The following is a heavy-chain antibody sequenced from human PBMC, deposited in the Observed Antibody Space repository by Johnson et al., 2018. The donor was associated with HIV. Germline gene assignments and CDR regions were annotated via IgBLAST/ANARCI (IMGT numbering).Heavy chain of an antibody. J-gene: IGHJ3*02. D-gene: IGHD1-14*01. CDR1: GFTFKTFG. CDR3: AKESDHFDAVASDI. V-gene: IGHV3-30*02. Sequence: QVQLVESGGRVVQRGGSLRLSCEASGFTFKTFGIHWVRQAPGKGLEWVSFIRHDGTSEYYADAVQGRYTVSRDNSQNILYLHMNSLRTDDTAMYYCAKESDHFDAVASDIWGQGTMVTVSS. CDR2: IRHDGTSE.